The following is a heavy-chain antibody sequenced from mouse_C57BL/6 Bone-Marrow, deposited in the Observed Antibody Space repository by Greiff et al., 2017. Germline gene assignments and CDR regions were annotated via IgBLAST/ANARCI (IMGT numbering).Heavy chain of an antibody. J-gene: IGHJ3*01. CDR1: GYTFTSYW. CDR3: AREGYDYPWFAY. CDR2: IDPSDSYT. Sequence: QVQLQQPGAELVMPGASVKLSCKASGYTFTSYWMHWVKQRPGQGLEWIGEIDPSDSYTNYNQKFKGKSTLTVDKSSSTAYMQLSSLTSEDSAVYSCAREGYDYPWFAYWGQGTLVTVSA. D-gene: IGHD2-4*01. V-gene: IGHV1-69*01.